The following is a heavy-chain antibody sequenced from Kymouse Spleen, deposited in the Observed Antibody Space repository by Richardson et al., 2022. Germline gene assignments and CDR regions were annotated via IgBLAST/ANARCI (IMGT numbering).Heavy chain of an antibody. CDR1: GFTFDDYA. V-gene: IGHV3-9*01. CDR2: ISWNSGSI. CDR3: AKDI**LELRLVRP. J-gene: IGHJ5*02. Sequence: EVQLVESGGGLVQPGRSLRLSCAASGFTFDDYAMHWVRQAPGKGLEWVSGISWNSGSIGYADSVKGRFTISRDNAKNSLYLQMNSLRAEDTALYYCAKDI**LELRLVRPLGPGNPGHRLL. D-gene: IGHD1-7*01.